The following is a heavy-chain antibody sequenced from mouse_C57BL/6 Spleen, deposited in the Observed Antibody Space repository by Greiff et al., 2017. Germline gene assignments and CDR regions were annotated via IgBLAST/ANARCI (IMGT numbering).Heavy chain of an antibody. J-gene: IGHJ2*01. V-gene: IGHV14-2*01. CDR1: GFNIKDYY. CDR2: IDPEDGET. Sequence: EVQLQQSGAELVKPGASVKLSCTASGFNIKDYYMHWVKQRTEPGLEWIGRIDPEDGETKYAPKFQGKATMTADTSSNTAYLQLSSLTSEDTAVYYCATLWDGYYFDYWGQGTTLTVSS. D-gene: IGHD4-1*01. CDR3: ATLWDGYYFDY.